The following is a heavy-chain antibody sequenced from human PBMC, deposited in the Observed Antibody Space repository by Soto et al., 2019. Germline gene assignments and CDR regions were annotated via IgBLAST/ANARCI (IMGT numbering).Heavy chain of an antibody. Sequence: GGSLRLSCAASGFTFSSYCMHWVRQAPGKGLEWVAVIWYDGSNKYYADSVKGRFTISRDNSKNTLYLKMNSLIAEDTAVYYCARVFSNGSGSYYTQPYGMDVWGQGTTVTVSS. CDR1: GFTFSSYC. CDR3: ARVFSNGSGSYYTQPYGMDV. D-gene: IGHD3-10*01. V-gene: IGHV3-33*01. CDR2: IWYDGSNK. J-gene: IGHJ6*02.